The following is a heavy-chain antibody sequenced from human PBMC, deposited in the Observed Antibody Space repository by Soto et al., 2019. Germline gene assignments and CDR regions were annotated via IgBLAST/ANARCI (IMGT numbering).Heavy chain of an antibody. CDR1: GFTFDDYA. CDR3: AKDGEYSSSSFDY. J-gene: IGHJ4*02. V-gene: IGHV3-9*01. Sequence: GGSLRLSCAASGFTFDDYAMHWVRQAPGKDLEWVSGISWNSGSIGYADSVKGRFTISRDNAKNSLYLQMNSLRAEDTALYYCAKDGEYSSSSFDYWGQGTLVTVSS. CDR2: ISWNSGSI. D-gene: IGHD6-6*01.